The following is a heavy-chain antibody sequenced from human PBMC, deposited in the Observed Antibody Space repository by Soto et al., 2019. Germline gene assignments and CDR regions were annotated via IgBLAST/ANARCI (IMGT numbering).Heavy chain of an antibody. D-gene: IGHD6-19*01. V-gene: IGHV4-39*01. CDR1: GGSISSSSYY. CDR3: ARHFPRSSGFPYFDY. J-gene: IGHJ4*02. Sequence: SETLSLTCTVSGGSISSSSYYWGWIRQPPGKGLEWIGSIYYSGSTYYNPSLKSRVTISVDTSKNPFSLKLSSVTAADTAVYYCARHFPRSSGFPYFDYWGQGTLVTVSS. CDR2: IYYSGST.